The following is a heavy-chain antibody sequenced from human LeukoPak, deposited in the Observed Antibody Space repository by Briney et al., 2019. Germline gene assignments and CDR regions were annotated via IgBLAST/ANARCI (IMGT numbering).Heavy chain of an antibody. CDR2: ISGSGGST. CDR3: ARDLRAVAGAYYFDY. CDR1: GFTFSSYA. J-gene: IGHJ4*02. D-gene: IGHD6-19*01. V-gene: IGHV3-23*01. Sequence: GGSLRLSCAASGFTFSSYAMSWVRQAPGKRLEWVSGISGSGGSTYYADSVKGRFTISRDNAKNSLYLQMNSLRAEDTAVYYCARDLRAVAGAYYFDYWGQGTLVTVSS.